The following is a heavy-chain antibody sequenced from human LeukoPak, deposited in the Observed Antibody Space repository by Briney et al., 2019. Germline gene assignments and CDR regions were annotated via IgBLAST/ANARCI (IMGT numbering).Heavy chain of an antibody. CDR3: ARHVSSQIIWFDP. CDR1: GGSISSGGYY. D-gene: IGHD3-10*01. J-gene: IGHJ5*02. CDR2: IYYSGST. V-gene: IGHV4-31*03. Sequence: SQTLSLTCTVSGGSISSGGYYWSWIRQHPGKGLEWIGYIYYSGSTYYNPSLKSRVTISVDTSKNQFSLKLSSVTAADTAVYYCARHVSSQIIWFDPWGQGTLVTVSS.